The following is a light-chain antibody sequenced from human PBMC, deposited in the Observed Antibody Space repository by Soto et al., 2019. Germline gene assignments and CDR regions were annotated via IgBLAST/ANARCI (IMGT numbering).Light chain of an antibody. CDR3: QQYNNWPFIT. Sequence: DIVMTQSPATLSVSPGERAILSCRASQSVSSNLAWLQKKPGQAPRLLIYGASTRATGIPARFSGSGSGTEFTLTISSLQSEDFVVYYCQQYNNWPFITFGQGTRLEIK. J-gene: IGKJ5*01. CDR1: QSVSSN. CDR2: GAS. V-gene: IGKV3-15*01.